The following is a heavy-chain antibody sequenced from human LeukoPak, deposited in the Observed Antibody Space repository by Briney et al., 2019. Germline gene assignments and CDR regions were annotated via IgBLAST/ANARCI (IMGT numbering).Heavy chain of an antibody. CDR2: ISYSGTT. CDR3: ARHPSSAWHADY. V-gene: IGHV4-39*01. D-gene: IGHD6-25*01. CDR1: SGSISTSSYC. Sequence: SETLSLTCTVSSGSISTSSYCWGWIRQPPGKGLEWIRSISYSGTTYYNPSLKSRVTISVDTSNNQFSLRLTSVTAADTAVYFCARHPSSAWHADYWGHGTLVTVSS. J-gene: IGHJ4*01.